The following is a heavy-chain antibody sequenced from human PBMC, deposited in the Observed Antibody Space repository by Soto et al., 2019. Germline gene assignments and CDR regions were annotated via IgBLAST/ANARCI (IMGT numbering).Heavy chain of an antibody. CDR3: ARDIDFAY. J-gene: IGHJ4*01. V-gene: IGHV6-1*01. CDR2: TYYRSEWFN. D-gene: IGHD3-10*01. Sequence: SQTLSLTCAISGDSVSSNSAGWNWIRQSPSRGLEWLGRTYYRSEWFNEYAVSVKSRITINPDTSRNQISLQLNSVTPEETAISYCARDIDFAYWGRGTQVTVSS. CDR1: GDSVSSNSAG.